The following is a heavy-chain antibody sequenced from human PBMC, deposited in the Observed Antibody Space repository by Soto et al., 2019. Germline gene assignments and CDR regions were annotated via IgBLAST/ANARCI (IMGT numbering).Heavy chain of an antibody. CDR3: AKEKYGGGRVGVDT. CDR1: GGTSTIYT. V-gene: IGHV1-69*08. J-gene: IGHJ5*02. CDR2: IVPTLRLT. D-gene: IGHD1-26*01. Sequence: QVQLVQSGAEVKKPGSSLKVSCETSGGTSTIYTITWVRQAPGQGLQWMGRIVPTLRLTNYAQDFQGRLTLPSHKEMTTDNTAQRSLTSEYTDDYYCAKEKYGGGRVGVDTWGQGHLVTVSS.